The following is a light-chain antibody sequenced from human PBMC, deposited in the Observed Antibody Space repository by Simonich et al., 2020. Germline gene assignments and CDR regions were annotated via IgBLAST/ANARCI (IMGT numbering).Light chain of an antibody. V-gene: IGLV2-14*01. J-gene: IGLJ2*01. CDR1: SSDFGGYKY. CDR2: DVS. CDR3: SSYTSSSTVV. Sequence: QSALTQPASVSGSPGQSITISCTGTSSDFGGYKYVSWYQKHRGKAPKLMIYDVSKRPSGVSNRFSGSKSGNTASLTISGLQAEDEADYYCSSYTSSSTVVFGGGTKLTVL.